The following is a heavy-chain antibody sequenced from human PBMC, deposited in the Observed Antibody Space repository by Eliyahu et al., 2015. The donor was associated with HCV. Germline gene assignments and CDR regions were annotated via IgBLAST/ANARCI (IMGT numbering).Heavy chain of an antibody. D-gene: IGHD6-13*01. CDR3: AREISASSSRTFDS. CDR2: INVDGSGT. J-gene: IGHJ4*02. V-gene: IGHV3-74*01. Sequence: EVQLVESGGDLVQPGGFLRLSCATSGFTXSNYWMHWVRQVPGKGLVWVSRINVDGSGTNHADSVKGRFTTSRDNAKNTLYLQMNGLRAEDTAVYYCAREISASSSRTFDSWGQGILVTVSS. CDR1: GFTXSNYW.